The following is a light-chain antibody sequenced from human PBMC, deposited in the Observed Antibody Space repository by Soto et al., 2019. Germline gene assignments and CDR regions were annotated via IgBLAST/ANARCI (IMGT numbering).Light chain of an antibody. CDR2: EVS. J-gene: IGLJ1*01. CDR3: SSYTSSSFYV. Sequence: QSVLTQPASVSGSPGQSITISCTGTSSDVGGYNYVSWYQQHPGKAPKLMIYEVSNRPSGVSNRFSGSKSGNTASLTISGLQAADEADYYCSSYTSSSFYVFGTGTKVTVL. CDR1: SSDVGGYNY. V-gene: IGLV2-14*01.